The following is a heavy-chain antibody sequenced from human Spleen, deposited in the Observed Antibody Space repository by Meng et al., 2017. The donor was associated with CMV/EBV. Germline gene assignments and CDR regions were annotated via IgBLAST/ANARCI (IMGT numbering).Heavy chain of an antibody. CDR2: IDSDGVNR. V-gene: IGHV3-74*01. CDR1: GFTFSSYV. D-gene: IGHD5-18*01. J-gene: IGHJ4*02. Sequence: GGSLRLSCATSGFTFSSYVFSWVRQAPGKGLMWVSHIDSDGVNRRYADSVKGRFTVFRDNAKNTLFLQMNSLRAEDTAVYFCARDLGYRYGRPLDSWGQGTLVTVSS. CDR3: ARDLGYRYGRPLDS.